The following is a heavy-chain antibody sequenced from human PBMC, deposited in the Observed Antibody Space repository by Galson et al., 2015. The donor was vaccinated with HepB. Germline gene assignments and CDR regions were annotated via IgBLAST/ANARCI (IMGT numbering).Heavy chain of an antibody. V-gene: IGHV3-48*02. CDR2: ISSSSTI. Sequence: SLRLSCAASGFTFSSYSMNWVRQAPGKGLEWVSYISSSSTIYYADSVKGRFTISRDNAKNSLYLQMNSLRDEDTAVYYCARDRTMVRGVSGYYYYYGMDVWGQGTTVTVSS. D-gene: IGHD3-10*01. J-gene: IGHJ6*02. CDR3: ARDRTMVRGVSGYYYYYGMDV. CDR1: GFTFSSYS.